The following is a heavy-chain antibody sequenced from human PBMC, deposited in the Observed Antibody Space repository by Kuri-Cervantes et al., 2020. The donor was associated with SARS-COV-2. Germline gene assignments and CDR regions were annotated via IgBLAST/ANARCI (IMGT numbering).Heavy chain of an antibody. CDR2: INHSGST. J-gene: IGHJ4*02. V-gene: IGHV4-38-2*02. CDR1: GYSISSGYY. D-gene: IGHD3-9*01. Sequence: SETLSLTCAVSGYSISSGYYWGWIRQPPGKGLEWIGEINHSGSTNYNPSLKSRVTISIDTSKNQFSLKLSSVTAADTAVYYCAKEGDILTPYFDYWGQGTLVTVSS. CDR3: AKEGDILTPYFDY.